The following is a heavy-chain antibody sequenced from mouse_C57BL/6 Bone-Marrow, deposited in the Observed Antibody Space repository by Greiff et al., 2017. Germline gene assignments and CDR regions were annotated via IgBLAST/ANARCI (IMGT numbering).Heavy chain of an antibody. CDR3: ARSGDYDGDY. J-gene: IGHJ2*01. Sequence: QVQRKEPGPELVKPGASVKISCKASGYTFTDYYIKWVKQRPGQGLEGIGWIFPGSGSTYYNEKFKGKATLTVDKSSSTAYMLLSSLTSEDSAVYFCARSGDYDGDYWGQGTTLTVSS. V-gene: IGHV1-75*01. CDR1: GYTFTDYY. D-gene: IGHD2-4*01. CDR2: IFPGSGST.